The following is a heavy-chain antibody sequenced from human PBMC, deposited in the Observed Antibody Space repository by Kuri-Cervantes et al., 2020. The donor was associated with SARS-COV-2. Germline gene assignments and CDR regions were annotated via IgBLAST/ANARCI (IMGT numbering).Heavy chain of an antibody. CDR3: ARERRRITIFGVVMAGGFDY. V-gene: IGHV4-34*01. Sequence: SQTLSLTCAVYGGSFSGYYWSWIRQPPGKGLEWIGEINHSGGTNYNPSLKSRVTISVDTSKNQFSLKLSSVTAADTAVYYCARERRRITIFGVVMAGGFDYWGQGTLVTVSS. D-gene: IGHD3-3*01. CDR2: INHSGGT. CDR1: GGSFSGYY. J-gene: IGHJ4*02.